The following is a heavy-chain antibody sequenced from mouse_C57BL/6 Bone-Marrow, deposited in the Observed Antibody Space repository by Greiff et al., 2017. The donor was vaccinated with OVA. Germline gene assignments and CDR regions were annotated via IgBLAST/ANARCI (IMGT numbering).Heavy chain of an antibody. J-gene: IGHJ2*01. CDR3: ARPIYYDYGDYFDY. V-gene: IGHV14-3*01. Sequence: EVQGVESVAELVRPGASVKLSCTASGFNIKNTYMHWVKQRPEQGLEWIGRIDPANGNTKYAPKFQGKATITADTSSNTAYLQLSSLTSEDTAIYYCARPIYYDYGDYFDYWGQGTTLTVSS. CDR1: GFNIKNTY. CDR2: IDPANGNT. D-gene: IGHD2-4*01.